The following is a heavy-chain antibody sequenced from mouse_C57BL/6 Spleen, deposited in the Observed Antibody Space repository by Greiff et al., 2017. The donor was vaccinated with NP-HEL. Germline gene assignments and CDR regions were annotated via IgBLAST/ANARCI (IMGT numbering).Heavy chain of an antibody. V-gene: IGHV1-4*01. Sequence: QVQLQQSGAELARPGASVKMSCKASGYTFTSYTMHWVKQRPGQGLEWIGYINPSSGYTKYNQKFKDKATLTADKSSSTAYMQLSSLTSEDSAVYYCANYGSSYVGYYAMDYWVQGTSVTVSS. CDR3: ANYGSSYVGYYAMDY. J-gene: IGHJ4*01. CDR2: INPSSGYT. D-gene: IGHD1-1*01. CDR1: GYTFTSYT.